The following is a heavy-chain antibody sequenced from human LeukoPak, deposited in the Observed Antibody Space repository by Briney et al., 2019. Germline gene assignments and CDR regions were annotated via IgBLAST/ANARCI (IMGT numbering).Heavy chain of an antibody. CDR3: ARDHLPAGAPGYYMDV. J-gene: IGHJ6*03. V-gene: IGHV4-59*02. D-gene: IGHD4/OR15-4a*01. CDR1: GGSVSSHF. Sequence: SETLSLTCTVSGGSVSSHFWSWIRQPPGKGLEWIGYIYNSGITNYNSSPKSRVTMSVDTSKNQFSLMLRSVTAADTAVYYCARDHLPAGAPGYYMDVWGKGTTVTVSS. CDR2: IYNSGIT.